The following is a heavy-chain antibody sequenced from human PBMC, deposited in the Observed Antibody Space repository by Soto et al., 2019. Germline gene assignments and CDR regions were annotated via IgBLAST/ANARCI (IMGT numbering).Heavy chain of an antibody. V-gene: IGHV3-15*01. D-gene: IGHD6-6*01. J-gene: IGHJ4*02. CDR1: GFTFSNAW. CDR3: TTGKYSSCQPLDY. Sequence: EVQLVESGGGLVKPGGSLRLSCAASGFTFSNAWMTWVRQAPGKGLEWVGRIKSKTDGGTIDYAAPVKGRFTISRDDSKNTLYLQMNSRKTEDTAVYFCTTGKYSSCQPLDYWGQGTLVTVSS. CDR2: IKSKTDGGTI.